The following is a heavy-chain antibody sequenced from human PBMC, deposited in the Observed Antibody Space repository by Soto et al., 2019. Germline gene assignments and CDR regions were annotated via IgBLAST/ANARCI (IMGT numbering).Heavy chain of an antibody. J-gene: IGHJ4*03. CDR1: GFTFDNYA. CDR2: SGGRGGYTT. V-gene: IGHV3-23*01. CDR3: AKGLWGSYLREYLDT. D-gene: IGHD1-26*01. Sequence: GGSLRLSCAASGFTFDNYAMSWVRQAPGKGLGWVSGSGGRGGYTTYYADSVKGRFTISRDKAKKTLYLQMNSLRAEDTAPYYCAKGLWGSYLREYLDTWGQGTQVNVSS.